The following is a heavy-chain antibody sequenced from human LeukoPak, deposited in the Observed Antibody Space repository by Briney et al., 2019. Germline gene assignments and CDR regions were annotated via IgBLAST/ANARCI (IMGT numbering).Heavy chain of an antibody. CDR2: ISGSGGST. Sequence: PGGSLRLSCAASGFTFSSYAMSWVRQAPGKGLEWVSAISGSGGSTYYADSVKGRFTIASDNSKNTLYLQMNSLRAEDTAVYYCAKDAPVNIVVVPAANSWGQGTLVTVSS. J-gene: IGHJ4*02. CDR3: AKDAPVNIVVVPAANS. CDR1: GFTFSSYA. V-gene: IGHV3-23*01. D-gene: IGHD2-2*01.